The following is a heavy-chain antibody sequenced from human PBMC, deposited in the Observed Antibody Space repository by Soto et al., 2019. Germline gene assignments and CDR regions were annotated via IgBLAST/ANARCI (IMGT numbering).Heavy chain of an antibody. J-gene: IGHJ4*02. CDR2: INPNSGNI. Sequence: ASVKVSCKASGDTFTTYDINWVRQATGHGLEWMGWINPNSGNIGYAQRFQGRVTMTRDTAIRTAYMEVSSLRSDDTAVYYCARGRASGSYYLLDYWGQGTLVTSPQ. D-gene: IGHD3-10*01. CDR3: ARGRASGSYYLLDY. CDR1: GDTFTTYD. V-gene: IGHV1-8*01.